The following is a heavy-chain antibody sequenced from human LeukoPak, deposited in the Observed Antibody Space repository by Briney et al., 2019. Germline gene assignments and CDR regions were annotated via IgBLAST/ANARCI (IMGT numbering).Heavy chain of an antibody. CDR2: INGSGNT. CDR1: GGFLRRRGYF. Sequence: QTVSLTCTVCGGFLRRRGYFWRWLPGPPREALEWGGYINGSGNTCYNPSRQSPLPQPVDTSANQFSLKLSSVTVADTVVYYWASVNANDIVVVPVVMISGGAFDIWGQGTKVTVSS. D-gene: IGHD2-2*01. J-gene: IGHJ3*02. V-gene: IGHV4-31*01. CDR3: ASVNANDIVVVPVVMISGGAFDI.